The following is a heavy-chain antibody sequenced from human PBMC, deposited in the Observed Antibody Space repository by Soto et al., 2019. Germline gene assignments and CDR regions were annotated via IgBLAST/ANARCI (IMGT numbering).Heavy chain of an antibody. Sequence: EVQLVESGGGLVQPGGSLRLSCADSGFTFSSYWMSWVRQAPVKGLEWVGNIKQDGSEKNYVDSVKGRFTISRDNAKNSVYLEINGLRAEDTAVYYCARIASTGRGWDVWGQGTTVVVSS. CDR2: IKQDGSEK. J-gene: IGHJ6*02. CDR1: GFTFSSYW. V-gene: IGHV3-7*01. CDR3: ARIASTGRGWDV. D-gene: IGHD6-13*01.